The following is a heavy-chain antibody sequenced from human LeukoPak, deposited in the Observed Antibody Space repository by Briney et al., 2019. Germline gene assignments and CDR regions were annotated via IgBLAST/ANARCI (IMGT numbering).Heavy chain of an antibody. V-gene: IGHV4-59*01. Sequence: SETLSLTCIVSGGSITSYYWSWIRQPPGKGLEWIGYICNSGTTNYNPSLKSRVTISADTSKNQISLNLSSVTAADTAVYYCARDPSAFAGYFDYWGQGTLVTVFS. CDR3: ARDPSAFAGYFDY. CDR1: GGSITSYY. CDR2: ICNSGTT. D-gene: IGHD6-13*01. J-gene: IGHJ4*02.